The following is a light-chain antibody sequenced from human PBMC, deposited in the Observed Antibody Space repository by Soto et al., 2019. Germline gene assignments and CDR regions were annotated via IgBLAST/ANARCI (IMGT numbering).Light chain of an antibody. CDR3: QQYNNWPRAT. CDR2: DAS. V-gene: IGKV3D-15*01. Sequence: EIVLTQSPGALSLSPGESATLSCRASQSVSDTHVAWYQQRPGQAPRLLIYDASRRDIGVPDRFSGSGSGTEFNITISSLQSEDSAIYYCQQYNNWPRATFGGGTKVDIK. CDR1: QSVSDTH. J-gene: IGKJ4*01.